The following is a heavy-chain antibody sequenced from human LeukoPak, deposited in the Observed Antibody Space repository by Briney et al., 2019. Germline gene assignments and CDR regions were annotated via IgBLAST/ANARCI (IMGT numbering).Heavy chain of an antibody. Sequence: SETLSLTCTVSGGAISSYYWSWIRQPPGKGLEWIGHIYYSGSTNVNPSLKRRVTISVDTYKNQFSLKHSSVSASDTAVYYWAIGQWLVQALDYWGQGTLVTVSS. CDR1: GGAISSYY. CDR2: IYYSGST. V-gene: IGHV4-59*01. CDR3: AIGQWLVQALDY. D-gene: IGHD6-19*01. J-gene: IGHJ4*02.